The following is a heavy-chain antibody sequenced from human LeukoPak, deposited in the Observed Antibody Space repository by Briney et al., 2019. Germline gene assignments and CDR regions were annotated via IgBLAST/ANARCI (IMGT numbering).Heavy chain of an antibody. Sequence: GGSLRLSCAASGFTFSSYCMNWVRQAPGKGLEWVSYISSSSSTIYYADSVKGRFTISRDNSKNTLYLQMNSLRSEDTAVYYCAKDLGYCTNGVCYHDAFAIWGQGTTVTVSS. D-gene: IGHD2-8*01. CDR3: AKDLGYCTNGVCYHDAFAI. CDR2: ISSSSSTI. J-gene: IGHJ3*02. CDR1: GFTFSSYC. V-gene: IGHV3-48*01.